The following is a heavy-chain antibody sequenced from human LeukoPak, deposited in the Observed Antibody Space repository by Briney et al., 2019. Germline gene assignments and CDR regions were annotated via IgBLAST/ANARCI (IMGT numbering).Heavy chain of an antibody. CDR2: ILHGGSNK. D-gene: IGHD5-24*01. CDR1: GFTFSSYA. Sequence: GGSLRLSCAASGFTFSSYAMHWVRRAPGKGLEWVAVILHGGSNKYYADSAKGRFTISRDNSKNTLYLQMNSLRAEDTAVYYCSRDRGWLQLGVDYWGQGTLVSVSS. J-gene: IGHJ4*02. CDR3: SRDRGWLQLGVDY. V-gene: IGHV3-30-3*01.